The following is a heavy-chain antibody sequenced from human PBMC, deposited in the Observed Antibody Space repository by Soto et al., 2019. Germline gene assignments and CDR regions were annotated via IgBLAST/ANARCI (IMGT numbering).Heavy chain of an antibody. CDR3: ARGGDYYDSSGYYRDAFDI. Sequence: GESLKISCAASGFTFSSYWMSWVRQAPGKGLEWVANIKQDGSEKYYMDSVKGRFTISRDNAKNSLYLQMNSLRAEDTAVYYCARGGDYYDSSGYYRDAFDIWGQGTMVTVS. V-gene: IGHV3-7*01. CDR2: IKQDGSEK. D-gene: IGHD3-22*01. CDR1: GFTFSSYW. J-gene: IGHJ3*02.